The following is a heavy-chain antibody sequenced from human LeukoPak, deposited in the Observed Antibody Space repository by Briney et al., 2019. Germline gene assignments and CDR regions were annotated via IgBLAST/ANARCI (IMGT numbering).Heavy chain of an antibody. D-gene: IGHD3-16*01. CDR3: AKGYRNHLLILLDS. CDR2: IRYDGNNK. Sequence: GGSLRLSCAASGFTFSSSDMHWVRQAPGKGLEWVAFIRYDGNNKYYADSVKGRLTITRDNSKNTLYLQINSLRAADTAVYYCAKGYRNHLLILLDSWGQGTLVTVSS. J-gene: IGHJ5*01. V-gene: IGHV3-30*02. CDR1: GFTFSSSD.